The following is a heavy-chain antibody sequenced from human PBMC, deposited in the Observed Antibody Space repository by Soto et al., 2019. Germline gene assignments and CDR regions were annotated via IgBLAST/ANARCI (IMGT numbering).Heavy chain of an antibody. J-gene: IGHJ6*02. CDR1: GFTFSSYW. CDR3: ARQQLANYYYYGMDV. V-gene: IGHV3-74*01. Sequence: PGGSLRLSCAASGFTFSSYWMHWVRQAPGKGLVWVSRINSDGSSTSYADSVKGRFTISRDNAKNTLYLQMNSLRAEDTAVYYCARQQLANYYYYGMDVWGQGTTVTVSS. D-gene: IGHD6-13*01. CDR2: INSDGSST.